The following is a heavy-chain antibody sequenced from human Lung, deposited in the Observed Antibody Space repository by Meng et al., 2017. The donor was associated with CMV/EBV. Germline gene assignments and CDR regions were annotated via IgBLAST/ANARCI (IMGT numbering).Heavy chain of an antibody. J-gene: IGHJ6*02. CDR1: GCPISSYY. Sequence: SETLSLTCTVSGCPISSYYWSWTRQPPGKGLEDIGYIYYSGSTSYNPSLKSRVTISVDTSKNQFSLKLSSVTAADTAVYYCARHGTESYYYGMDVWGQGTTVTVSS. V-gene: IGHV4-59*01. CDR2: IYYSGST. CDR3: ARHGTESYYYGMDV. D-gene: IGHD3-10*01.